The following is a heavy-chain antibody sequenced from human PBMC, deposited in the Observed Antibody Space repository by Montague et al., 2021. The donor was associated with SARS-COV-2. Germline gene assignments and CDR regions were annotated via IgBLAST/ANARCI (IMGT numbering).Heavy chain of an antibody. CDR3: ARAYSGYVDY. CDR2: SYYSGST. J-gene: IGHJ4*02. Sequence: SETLSLTCTVSGGSISSSSYYWGWIRQPPGKGLEWIGSSYYSGSTYYNPSLKSRVTISVDTSKNQFSLKLSSVTAADTAVYYCARAYSGYVDYWGQGTLVTVSS. D-gene: IGHD1-26*01. V-gene: IGHV4-39*01. CDR1: GGSISSSSYY.